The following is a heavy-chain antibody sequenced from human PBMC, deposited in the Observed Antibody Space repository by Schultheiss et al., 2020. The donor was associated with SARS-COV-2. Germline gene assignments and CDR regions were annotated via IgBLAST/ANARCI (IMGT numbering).Heavy chain of an antibody. D-gene: IGHD3-22*01. J-gene: IGHJ4*02. CDR1: DYSIRSDYY. Sequence: SQTLSLTCAVSDYSIRSDYYWGWIRQPPGKGLEWIGSIYYSGSTYYNPSLKSRVTISVDTSKNQFSLKLSSVTAADTAVYYCAREGTTSGYYYYWGQGILVTVSS. V-gene: IGHV4-38-2*02. CDR3: AREGTTSGYYYY. CDR2: IYYSGST.